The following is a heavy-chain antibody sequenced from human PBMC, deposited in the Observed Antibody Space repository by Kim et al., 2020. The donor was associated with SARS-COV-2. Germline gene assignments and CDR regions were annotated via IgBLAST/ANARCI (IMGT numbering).Heavy chain of an antibody. J-gene: IGHJ5*02. CDR2: IDPGDSST. CDR3: ARLLGPGTTFYFDP. V-gene: IGHV5-10-1*01. D-gene: IGHD1-7*01. CDR1: GYSFISYY. Sequence: GESLKISCEGSGYSFISYYITWVRQVPGKGLEWMGRIDPGDSSTNYNPSFQGHVTISVDKSISTAYLQWSSLKTSDTAIYYCARLLGPGTTFYFDPWGQGTLVTVSS.